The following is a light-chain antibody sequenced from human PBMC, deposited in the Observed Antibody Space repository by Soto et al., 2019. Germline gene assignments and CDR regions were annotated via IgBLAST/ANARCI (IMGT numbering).Light chain of an antibody. CDR1: NNDVGNYKL. Sequence: QSALTQPASVSESPGQSITISGTGNNNDVGNYKLVSWFQHHLGKAPKLIIYEGTKRPSGVSNRFSASQSGNTASLTISGLQSEDDADYYCYSYAGTSTWVFGGGTKVTVL. J-gene: IGLJ3*02. CDR3: YSYAGTSTWV. CDR2: EGT. V-gene: IGLV2-23*01.